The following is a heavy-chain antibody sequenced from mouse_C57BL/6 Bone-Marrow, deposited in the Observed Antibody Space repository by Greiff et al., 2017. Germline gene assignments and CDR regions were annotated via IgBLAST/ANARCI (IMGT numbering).Heavy chain of an antibody. CDR2: IDPETGGT. V-gene: IGHV1-15*01. CDR3: TRGGNPSWFAY. CDR1: GYTFTDYE. J-gene: IGHJ3*01. Sequence: QVQLQQSGAELVRPRASVTLSCKASGYTFTDYEMHWVKQTPVHGLEWIGAIDPETGGTAYNQKFKGKAILTADKSSSTAYMELRSLTSEDSAVYYCTRGGNPSWFAYWGQGTLVTVSA. D-gene: IGHD2-1*01.